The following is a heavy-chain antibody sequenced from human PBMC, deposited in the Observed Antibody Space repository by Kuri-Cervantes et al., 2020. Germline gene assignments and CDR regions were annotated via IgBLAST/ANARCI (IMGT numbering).Heavy chain of an antibody. V-gene: IGHV3-30*18. CDR2: ISYDGSNT. CDR1: GLTFSSYG. J-gene: IGHJ6*02. CDR3: AKRDGWEFDYYYYGMDV. Sequence: LSLTCAASGLTFSSYGMHWVRQAPGKGLEYVAVISYDGSNTYYADSVKGRFTISRDNSKNTVYLQMNSLRPEDTAVYFCAKRDGWEFDYYYYGMDVWGQGTTVTVSS. D-gene: IGHD1-26*01.